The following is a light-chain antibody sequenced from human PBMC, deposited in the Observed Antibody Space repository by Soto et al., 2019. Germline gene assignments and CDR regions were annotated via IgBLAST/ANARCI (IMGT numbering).Light chain of an antibody. CDR3: QSYDSSLSGSYV. V-gene: IGLV1-40*01. J-gene: IGLJ1*01. CDR1: SSNIGAGYD. Sequence: QSVLTQPPSVSGAPGQRVTISCTGSSSNIGAGYDVHWYQQLPGTAPKLLIYGNSNGPSGVPDRFSGSKSGTSAPLTITGXXXXXXXXXYCQSYDSSLSGSYVFGTGTKLTVL. CDR2: GNS.